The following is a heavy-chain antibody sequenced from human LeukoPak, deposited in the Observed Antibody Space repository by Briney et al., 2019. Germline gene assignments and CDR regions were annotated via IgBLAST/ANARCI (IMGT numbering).Heavy chain of an antibody. Sequence: SETLSLTCAVYGGSFSGYYWSWIRQPPGKGLEWIGEINHSGSTNYNLSLKSRVTISEDTSKNQFSLKLSSVTAADTAVYYCARGDYFDYWGQGTLVTVSS. J-gene: IGHJ4*02. CDR1: GGSFSGYY. CDR3: ARGDYFDY. CDR2: INHSGST. V-gene: IGHV4-34*01.